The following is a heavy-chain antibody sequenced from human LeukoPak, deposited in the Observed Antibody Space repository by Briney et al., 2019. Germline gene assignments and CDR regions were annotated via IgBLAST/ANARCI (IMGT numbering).Heavy chain of an antibody. Sequence: PGGSLRLSCAASGFTFSSYAMSWVRQAPGKGLEWVSAISGSGGSTYYADSVKGRFTISRDNSKNTLYLQMNSLRAEDTAVYYCAKVSAMVRGGLNYYGMDVWGQGTTVTVSS. V-gene: IGHV3-23*01. D-gene: IGHD3-10*01. CDR2: ISGSGGST. CDR3: AKVSAMVRGGLNYYGMDV. CDR1: GFTFSSYA. J-gene: IGHJ6*02.